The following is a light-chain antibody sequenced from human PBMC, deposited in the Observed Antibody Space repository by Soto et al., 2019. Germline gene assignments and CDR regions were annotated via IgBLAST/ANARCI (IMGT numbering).Light chain of an antibody. J-gene: IGKJ1*01. CDR2: LGS. CDR1: QSLLHRNGNNY. V-gene: IGKV2-28*01. Sequence: DIVMTQSPLFLPVTPGEPASISCRSSQSLLHRNGNNYLDWYVQKPGQSPQLLIYLGSHRASGVPYRFSGSGSCTDFTLEISRVEAEDVGIYHFMQTLETQWTFGRGTKVEIK. CDR3: MQTLETQWT.